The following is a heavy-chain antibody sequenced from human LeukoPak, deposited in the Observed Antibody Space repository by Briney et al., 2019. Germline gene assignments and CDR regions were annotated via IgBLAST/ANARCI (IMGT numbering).Heavy chain of an antibody. CDR1: GFTVSSNY. CDR3: ARMLISSGYYVDY. D-gene: IGHD3-22*01. V-gene: IGHV3-53*01. CDR2: IYSGGTT. J-gene: IGHJ4*02. Sequence: PGGSLRLSCAASGFTVSSNYMSWVRQAPGKGLESVPVIYSGGTTYYADSVKGRFTISRDDSKNTLYLQMNSLRAEDTAVYYCARMLISSGYYVDYWGQGTLVTVSS.